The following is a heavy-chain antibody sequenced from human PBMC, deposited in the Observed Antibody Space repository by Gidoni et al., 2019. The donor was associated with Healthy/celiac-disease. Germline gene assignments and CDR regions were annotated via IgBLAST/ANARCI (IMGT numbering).Heavy chain of an antibody. CDR1: GFTFGDYA. J-gene: IGHJ4*02. CDR3: TRVPPRRGVGAQHDDY. D-gene: IGHD3-10*01. Sequence: EVQLVESGGGLVQPGRSLRLSCTASGFTFGDYAMSWVRQAPGKGLEWVGFIRSKAYGGTTEYAASVKGRFTISRDDSKSIAYLQMNSLKTEDTAVYYCTRVPPRRGVGAQHDDYWGQGTLVTVSS. CDR2: IRSKAYGGTT. V-gene: IGHV3-49*04.